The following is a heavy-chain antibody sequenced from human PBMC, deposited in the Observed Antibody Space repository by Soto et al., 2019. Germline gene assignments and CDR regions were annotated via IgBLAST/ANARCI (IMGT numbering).Heavy chain of an antibody. CDR2: IYPYDSDT. J-gene: IGHJ4*01. V-gene: IGHV5-51*01. Sequence: PWESLRISCKTSGYSFTSYWIGWVRQIAGKGMEWMGNIYPYDSDTRYSPSFQGQVTISADTSITTAYLQWSGLRASDTAMYFCARHLVGSTRGNFDYWGQGNLVTVSS. CDR1: GYSFTSYW. CDR3: ARHLVGSTRGNFDY. D-gene: IGHD2-2*01.